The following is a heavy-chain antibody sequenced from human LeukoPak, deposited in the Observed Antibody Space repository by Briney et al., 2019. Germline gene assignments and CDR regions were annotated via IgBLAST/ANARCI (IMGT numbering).Heavy chain of an antibody. D-gene: IGHD5-12*01. CDR2: IYYSGST. CDR1: GGSISSYY. CDR3: ARDSQSGGYELDY. V-gene: IGHV4-59*01. Sequence: SETLSLTCTVSGGSISSYYWSWLRQPPGKGLEWIGYIYYSGSTNYNPSLKSRVTISVDTSKNQFSLKLSSVTAADTAVYYCARDSQSGGYELDYWGQGTLVTVST. J-gene: IGHJ4*02.